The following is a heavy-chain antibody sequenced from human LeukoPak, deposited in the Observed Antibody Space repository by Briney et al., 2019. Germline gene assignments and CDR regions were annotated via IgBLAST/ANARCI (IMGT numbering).Heavy chain of an antibody. CDR3: ARSAVLRYFDRLFGY. D-gene: IGHD3-9*01. Sequence: PGKLSCKASRGTFSSYAISSVRQSPGHGLGWMGGIIPTFGTADYAKKLQARVTITADESTSTAYMELSSLRSEDTAVYYCARSAVLRYFDRLFGYWGQGTLVTVSS. CDR2: IIPTFGTA. V-gene: IGHV1-69*13. J-gene: IGHJ4*02. CDR1: RGTFSSYA.